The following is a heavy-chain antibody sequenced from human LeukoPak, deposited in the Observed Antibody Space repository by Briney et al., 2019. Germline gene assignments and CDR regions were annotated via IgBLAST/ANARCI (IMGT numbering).Heavy chain of an antibody. V-gene: IGHV4-39*07. D-gene: IGHD6-13*01. J-gene: IGHJ4*02. Sequence: SETLSLTCTVSGGSISSSSYYWGWIRQPPGKGLEWIGSIYYSGSTYYNSSLKSRVTISVDTSKNQFSLKLSSATAADTAVYYCVRVSRGSRRYGPLDNWGQGTLVTVSS. CDR2: IYYSGST. CDR1: GGSISSSSYY. CDR3: VRVSRGSRRYGPLDN.